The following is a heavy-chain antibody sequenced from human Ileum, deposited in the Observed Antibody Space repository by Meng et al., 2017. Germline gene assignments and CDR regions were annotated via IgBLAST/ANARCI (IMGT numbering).Heavy chain of an antibody. D-gene: IGHD3-10*01. CDR2: MSSDATIT. J-gene: IGHJ6*02. Sequence: GESLKISCAASGLTISTKWMHWVRQAPGKGLVWVSTMSSDATITTFADSVKDRFTLFRDNSNNTLFLQMNSLRAEDTAVYYCAKAFYGAGSHYSNYFYYGLDVWGQGTTVTVSS. CDR1: GLTISTKW. CDR3: AKAFYGAGSHYSNYFYYGLDV. V-gene: IGHV3-74*01.